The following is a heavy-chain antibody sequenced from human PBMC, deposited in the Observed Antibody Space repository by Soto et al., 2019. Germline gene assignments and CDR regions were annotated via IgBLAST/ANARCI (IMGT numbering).Heavy chain of an antibody. CDR3: AKDAVSGDGVWLLDS. V-gene: IGHV3-23*01. CDR2: LVRNGRTP. CDR1: GFTFSSYA. Sequence: QPGGSLRLSCAASGFTFSSYAMTWARQAPGKGLEWVASLVRNGRTPEYANSVKGRFTMSSDLSASSLFLQMDSLRGEDTAVYYCAKDAVSGDGVWLLDSWGQGTAVTVSS. D-gene: IGHD5-12*01. J-gene: IGHJ6*02.